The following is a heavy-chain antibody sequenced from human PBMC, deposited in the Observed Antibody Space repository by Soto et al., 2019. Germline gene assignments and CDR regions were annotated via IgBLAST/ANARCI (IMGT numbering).Heavy chain of an antibody. CDR2: IYYSGTT. V-gene: IGHV4-59*01. D-gene: IGHD3-9*01. CDR3: TKGAERTAQRFLDWVCGH. J-gene: IGHJ4*02. Sequence: PSETLSLTCTVSGGSISNYYWTWIRQPPGKGLEWIGYIYYSGTTNYNPSLKSRVTISVDTSKNQFSLKLSSVTAADTATYYCTKGAERTAQRFLDWVCGHWGQGTPVTVSS. CDR1: GGSISNYY.